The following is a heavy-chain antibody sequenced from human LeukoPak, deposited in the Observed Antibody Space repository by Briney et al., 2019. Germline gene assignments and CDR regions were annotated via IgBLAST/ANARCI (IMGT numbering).Heavy chain of an antibody. V-gene: IGHV3-23*01. CDR2: TSGSGGST. D-gene: IGHD6-13*01. J-gene: IGHJ4*02. CDR1: GFTVSSNF. CDR3: AHISSSWPDY. Sequence: GSLRLSCAASGFTVSSNFMSWVRQAPGKGLEWVSATSGSGGSTYYADSVKGRFTISRDNSKNTLYLQMNSLRAEGTAVYYCAHISSSWPDYWGQGTLVTVSS.